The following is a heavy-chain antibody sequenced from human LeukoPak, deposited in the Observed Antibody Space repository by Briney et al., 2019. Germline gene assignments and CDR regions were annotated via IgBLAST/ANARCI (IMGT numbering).Heavy chain of an antibody. CDR2: INQAGSEE. J-gene: IGHJ4*02. CDR1: GFTFSNYW. CDR3: ALAPGGGGGLDS. Sequence: GGSLRLSCVASGFTFSNYWMSWVRQAPGKGLEWVANINQAGSEEYYVDSVEGRFTISRDNAKNSLYLQLNSLRAEDTAVYYWALAPGGGGGLDSWGQGTLVTVSS. D-gene: IGHD2-21*01. V-gene: IGHV3-7*03.